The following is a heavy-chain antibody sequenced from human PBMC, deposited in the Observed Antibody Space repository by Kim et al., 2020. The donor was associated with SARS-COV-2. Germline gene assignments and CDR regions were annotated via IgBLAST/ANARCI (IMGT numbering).Heavy chain of an antibody. CDR1: GGSFSGYY. Sequence: SETLSLTCAVYGGSFSGYYWNWIRQPPGKGLEWIGEINHSGSTNYNPSLKSRVTISVDTSKNQFSLKLSSVTAADTAVYYCARGSTRLEDIVVVITYTVNWFDPWGQGTLVTVSS. CDR3: ARGSTRLEDIVVVITYTVNWFDP. CDR2: INHSGST. V-gene: IGHV4-34*01. J-gene: IGHJ5*02. D-gene: IGHD2-15*01.